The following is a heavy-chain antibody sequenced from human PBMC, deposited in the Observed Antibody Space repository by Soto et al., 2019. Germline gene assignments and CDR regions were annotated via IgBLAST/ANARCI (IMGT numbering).Heavy chain of an antibody. CDR1: GFTFTSSA. CDR3: AADRTYCGGDCYANPDY. CDR2: IVVGSGNT. J-gene: IGHJ4*02. Sequence: SVKVSCKASGFTFTSSAVQWVRQARGQRLEWIGWIVVGSGNTNYAQKFQERVTITRDMSTSTAYMELSSLRSEDTAVYYCAADRTYCGGDCYANPDYWGQGTLVTAPQ. V-gene: IGHV1-58*01. D-gene: IGHD2-21*02.